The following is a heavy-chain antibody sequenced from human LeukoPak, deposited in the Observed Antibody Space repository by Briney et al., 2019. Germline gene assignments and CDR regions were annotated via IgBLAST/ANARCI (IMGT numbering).Heavy chain of an antibody. CDR3: ARPAIGQSPYNL. V-gene: IGHV4-39*07. D-gene: IGHD3-10*01. CDR2: FYYDGTT. Sequence: SETLSLTCTVSGGSITTSSYYWGWIRQPPGKGLEWIGSFYYDGTTYYNPSLKSRVTISVDTSKNQFSLKLTSVTAADTAVYYCARPAIGQSPYNLWGQGTMVIVSS. CDR1: GGSITTSSYY. J-gene: IGHJ3*01.